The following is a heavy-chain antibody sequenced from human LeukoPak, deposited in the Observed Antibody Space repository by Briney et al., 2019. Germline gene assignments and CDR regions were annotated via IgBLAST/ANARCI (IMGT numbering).Heavy chain of an antibody. J-gene: IGHJ4*02. D-gene: IGHD4-17*01. V-gene: IGHV4-59*01. CDR3: ATAYGDYPDY. CDR2: IYYSGST. Sequence: SETLCLTCTVSGGSISSYYWSWIRQPPGKGLEWIGYIYYSGSTNYKPSLKTRVTISVDTSKIQFSLKLSSVTAADTAVYYCATAYGDYPDYWGQGTLVTVSS. CDR1: GGSISSYY.